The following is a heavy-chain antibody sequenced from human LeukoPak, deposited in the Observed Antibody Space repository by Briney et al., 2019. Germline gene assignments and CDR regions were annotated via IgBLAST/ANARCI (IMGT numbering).Heavy chain of an antibody. CDR3: AREVAGTGAFDI. Sequence: SQTLSLTCGISGDSVSSNTAAWNWISQSPSRGLEWLGRTYYRSNWYNDYAISVKGRITVNPDTSKNQFSLQLNSLTPEDTAIYYCAREVAGTGAFDIWGQGTVVTVSS. D-gene: IGHD6-19*01. CDR1: GDSVSSNTAA. CDR2: TYYRSNWYN. J-gene: IGHJ3*02. V-gene: IGHV6-1*01.